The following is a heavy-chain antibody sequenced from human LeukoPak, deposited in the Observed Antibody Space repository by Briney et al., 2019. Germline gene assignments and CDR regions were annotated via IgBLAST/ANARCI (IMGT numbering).Heavy chain of an antibody. J-gene: IGHJ3*02. Sequence: SETLSLTCAVYGGSFSGYYWSWIRQPPGKGLEWIGEINHSGSTSYNPSLKSRVTISVDTSKNQFSLKLSSVTAADTAVYYCARGPGGYASWSSGWYHAFDIWGQGTMVTVSS. V-gene: IGHV4-34*01. CDR2: INHSGST. CDR3: ARGPGGYASWSSGWYHAFDI. CDR1: GGSFSGYY. D-gene: IGHD6-19*01.